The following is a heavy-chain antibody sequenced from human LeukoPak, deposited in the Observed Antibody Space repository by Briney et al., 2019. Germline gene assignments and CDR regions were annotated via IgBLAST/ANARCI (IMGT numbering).Heavy chain of an antibody. CDR3: ARVPSIAAAGRVLDY. V-gene: IGHV1-46*01. D-gene: IGHD6-13*01. CDR1: GYTFTSYY. J-gene: IGHJ4*02. CDR2: INPSGGST. Sequence: ASVNVSCKASGYTFTSYYMHWVRQAPGQGLEWMGIINPSGGSTSYAQKFQGRVTMTRDTSTSTVYMELSSLRSEDTAVYYCARVPSIAAAGRVLDYWGQGTLVTVSS.